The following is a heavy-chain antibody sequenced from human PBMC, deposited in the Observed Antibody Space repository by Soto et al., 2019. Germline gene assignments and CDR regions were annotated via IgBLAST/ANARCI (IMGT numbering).Heavy chain of an antibody. CDR2: IYYSGST. V-gene: IGHV4-39*01. Sequence: SETLSLTCAVYGGSGGSFSGYYWGWIRQPPGKGLEWIGSIYYSGSTYYNPSLKSRVTISVDTSKNQFSLKLSSVTAADTAVYYCARRGYYAISAFDIWGQGTMVTVS. D-gene: IGHD2-8*01. J-gene: IGHJ3*02. CDR1: GGSGGSFSGYY. CDR3: ARRGYYAISAFDI.